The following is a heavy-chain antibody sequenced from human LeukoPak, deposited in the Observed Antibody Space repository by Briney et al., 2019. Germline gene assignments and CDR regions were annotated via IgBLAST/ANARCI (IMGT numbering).Heavy chain of an antibody. D-gene: IGHD5-12*01. CDR3: ARDQLAYSGYDTLFDY. Sequence: GGSLRLSCVTSSFTTAWMNWVRQAPGKGLEWVAVISYDGSNKYYADSVKGRFTISRDNSKNTLYLQMNSLRAEDTAVYYCARDQLAYSGYDTLFDYWGQGTLVTVSS. CDR2: ISYDGSNK. CDR1: SFTTAW. V-gene: IGHV3-30-3*01. J-gene: IGHJ4*02.